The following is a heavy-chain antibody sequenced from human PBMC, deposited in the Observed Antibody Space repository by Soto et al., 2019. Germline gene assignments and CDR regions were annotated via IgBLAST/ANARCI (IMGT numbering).Heavy chain of an antibody. CDR1: GGSFSGYY. CDR3: ARAPRRVLRYFDY. D-gene: IGHD3-9*01. CDR2: INHSGST. V-gene: IGHV4-34*01. J-gene: IGHJ4*02. Sequence: PSETLSLTCAVYGGSFSGYYWSWIRQPPGKGLEWIGEINHSGSTNYNPSLKSRVTISVDTSKNQFSLKLSSVTAADTAVYYCARAPRRVLRYFDYWGQGTLVTVSS.